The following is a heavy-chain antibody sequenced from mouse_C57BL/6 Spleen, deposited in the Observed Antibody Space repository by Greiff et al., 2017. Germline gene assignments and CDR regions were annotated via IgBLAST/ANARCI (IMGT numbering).Heavy chain of an antibody. CDR3: ARSLITTVDYAMDY. J-gene: IGHJ4*01. CDR2: IWGVGST. D-gene: IGHD1-1*01. CDR1: GFSLTSYG. Sequence: QVQLKESGPGLVAPSQSLSITCTVSGFSLTSYGVDWVRQSPGKGLEWLGVIWGVGSTNYNSALKSRLSISKDNSKSQVFLKMNSLQTDDTAMYYCARSLITTVDYAMDYWGQGTSVTVSS. V-gene: IGHV2-6*01.